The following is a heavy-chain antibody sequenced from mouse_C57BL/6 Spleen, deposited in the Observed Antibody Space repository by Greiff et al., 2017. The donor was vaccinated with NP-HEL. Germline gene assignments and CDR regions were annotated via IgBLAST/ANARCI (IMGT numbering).Heavy chain of an antibody. CDR1: GYTFTDYY. Sequence: EVQLQQSGPVLVKPGASVKMSCKASGYTFTDYYMNWVKQSHGKSLEWIGVINPYNGGTSYNQKFKGKATLTVDKSSSTAYMELNSLTSEDSAVYYCAHYYAPYAMDYWGQGTSVTVSS. J-gene: IGHJ4*01. CDR3: AHYYAPYAMDY. CDR2: INPYNGGT. V-gene: IGHV1-19*01. D-gene: IGHD1-2*01.